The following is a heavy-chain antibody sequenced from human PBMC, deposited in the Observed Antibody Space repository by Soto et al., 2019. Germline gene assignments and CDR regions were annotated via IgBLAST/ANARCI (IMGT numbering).Heavy chain of an antibody. CDR2: IYYSGST. J-gene: IGHJ5*02. D-gene: IGHD6-13*01. CDR3: ASRRARSDSSSWYWFDP. V-gene: IGHV4-59*01. CDR1: GGSISSYY. Sequence: SETLSLTCTASGGSISSYYWSWIRQPPGKGLEWIGYIYYSGSTNYNPSLKSRVTISVDTSKNQFSLKLSSVTAADTAVYYCASRRARSDSSSWYWFDPWGQGTLVTVSS.